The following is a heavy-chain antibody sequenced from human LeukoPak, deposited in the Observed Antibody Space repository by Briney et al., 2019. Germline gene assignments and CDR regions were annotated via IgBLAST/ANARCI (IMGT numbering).Heavy chain of an antibody. CDR2: LFTTGYI. J-gene: IGHJ6*02. V-gene: IGHV4-4*07. D-gene: IGHD4-11*01. Sequence: SETLSLTCTISDGSISSYYWSWIRQPAGKGLEWIGRLFTTGYINYSPSLKSRVSMSVDTSRNLFPLNLSSVTAADTAVYYWARPSRITVISLWGQGTTVTVSS. CDR1: DGSISSYY. CDR3: ARPSRITVISL.